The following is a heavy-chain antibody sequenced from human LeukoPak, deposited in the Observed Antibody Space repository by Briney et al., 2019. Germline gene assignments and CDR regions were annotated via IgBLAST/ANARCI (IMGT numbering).Heavy chain of an antibody. D-gene: IGHD1-26*01. CDR3: ARDPPLRRGTPPVGY. V-gene: IGHV1-2*06. Sequence: ASVKVSCKASGYTFTGYYMHWVRQAPGQGLEWMGRINPNSGGTNYAQKFQGRVTMTRDTSISTAYMELSRLRSDDTAVYYCARDPPLRRGTPPVGYWGQGTLVTVSS. J-gene: IGHJ4*02. CDR1: GYTFTGYY. CDR2: INPNSGGT.